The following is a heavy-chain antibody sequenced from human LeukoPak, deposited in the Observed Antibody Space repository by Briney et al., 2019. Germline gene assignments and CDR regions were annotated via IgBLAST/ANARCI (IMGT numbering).Heavy chain of an antibody. J-gene: IGHJ4*02. V-gene: IGHV3-74*01. D-gene: IGHD2/OR15-2a*01. CDR1: GFTFSSYA. Sequence: GRSLRLSCAASGFTFSSYAMHWVRQAPGKGLVWVSHVNSDGSATSYADSVKGRFTISRDNAKNTVYLHMNSLRVEDTAVYYCTSLYETNWGQGTLVTVSS. CDR2: VNSDGSAT. CDR3: TSLYETN.